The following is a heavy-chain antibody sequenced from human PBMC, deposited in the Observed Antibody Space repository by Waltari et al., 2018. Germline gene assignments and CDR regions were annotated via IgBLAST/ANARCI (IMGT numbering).Heavy chain of an antibody. CDR3: ARDIQQQLEGTFDY. Sequence: QVQLVQSGAEVKKPGASVKVSCKASGYTFTSYAMHWVRQAPGQRLEWMGWINAGNGNTKYSQKFQGRVTITRDTSASTAYMELSSLRSEDTAVYYCARDIQQQLEGTFDYWGQGTLVTVSS. V-gene: IGHV1-3*01. D-gene: IGHD6-13*01. CDR1: GYTFTSYA. CDR2: INAGNGNT. J-gene: IGHJ4*02.